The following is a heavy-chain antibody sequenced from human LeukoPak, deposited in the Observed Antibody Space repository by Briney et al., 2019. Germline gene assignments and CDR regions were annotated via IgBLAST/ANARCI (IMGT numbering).Heavy chain of an antibody. Sequence: GASVKVSCKASGGTFSSYAISWVRQAPGQGLEWMGGIIPIFGTANYAQKFQGRGTITADESTSTAYMELSSLRSEDTAVYYCARGNDIVVVPAEYGGDWFDPWGQGTLVTVSS. CDR3: ARGNDIVVVPAEYGGDWFDP. CDR1: GGTFSSYA. V-gene: IGHV1-69*13. J-gene: IGHJ5*02. CDR2: IIPIFGTA. D-gene: IGHD2-2*01.